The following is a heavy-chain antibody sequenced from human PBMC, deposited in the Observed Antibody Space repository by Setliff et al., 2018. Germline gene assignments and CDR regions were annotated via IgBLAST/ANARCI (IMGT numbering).Heavy chain of an antibody. J-gene: IGHJ6*02. V-gene: IGHV4-39*07. CDR1: GGSISSSSYY. Sequence: PSETLSLTCTVSGGSISSSSYYWGWIRQPPGKGLEWIGSIYYSRSTNYNPSLKSRVTISVDTSKNQFSLKLSSVTAADTAVYYCARAPRNFGVVINYYYYYYGMDVWGQGTTVTVSS. CDR2: IYYSRST. CDR3: ARAPRNFGVVINYYYYYYGMDV. D-gene: IGHD3-3*01.